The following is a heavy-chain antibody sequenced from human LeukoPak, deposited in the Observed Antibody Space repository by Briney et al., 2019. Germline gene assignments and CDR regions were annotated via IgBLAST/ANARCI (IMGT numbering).Heavy chain of an antibody. CDR3: ATGGYDSSGLYFDY. CDR2: FDPEDGET. V-gene: IGHV1-24*01. CDR1: GYTLTELS. J-gene: IGHJ4*02. Sequence: SVKVSCKVSGYTLTELSMHWVRQAPGKGLEWMGGFDPEDGETIYAQKFQGRVTMTEDTSTDTAYMELSSLRSEDTAVYYCATGGYDSSGLYFDYWGQGTLVTVSS. D-gene: IGHD3-22*01.